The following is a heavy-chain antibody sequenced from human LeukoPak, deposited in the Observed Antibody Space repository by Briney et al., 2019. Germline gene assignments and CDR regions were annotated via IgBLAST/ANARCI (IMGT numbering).Heavy chain of an antibody. J-gene: IGHJ4*02. Sequence: IIXYYWXWIRQXXGXXLXYMGYIYYSGSTNYNPSLKSRVTISVDTSKNQFSLNLRSVTAADTAVYYCARGSGTTYRPSDYWGQGILVTVSS. CDR1: IIXYY. V-gene: IGHV4-59*13. CDR3: ARGSGTTYRPSDY. D-gene: IGHD3-10*01. CDR2: IYYSGST.